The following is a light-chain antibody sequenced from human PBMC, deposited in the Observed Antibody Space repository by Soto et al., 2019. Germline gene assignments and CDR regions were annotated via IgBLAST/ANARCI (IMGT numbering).Light chain of an antibody. Sequence: EIVLTQSPCTLSLSPGERATLSCRASQSVSSSYLAWYQQKPGQAPRLLMYGISRRATGIPDRFSGSGSGTDFTLTITRLEPEDFAVYYCQQYVTSSPRTFGQGTKVDIK. CDR1: QSVSSSY. J-gene: IGKJ1*01. CDR3: QQYVTSSPRT. V-gene: IGKV3-20*01. CDR2: GIS.